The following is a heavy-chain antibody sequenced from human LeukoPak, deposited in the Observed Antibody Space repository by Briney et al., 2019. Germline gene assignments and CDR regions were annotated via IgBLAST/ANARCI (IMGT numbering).Heavy chain of an antibody. J-gene: IGHJ4*02. Sequence: AAVKVSCKASGGTFSSYAISWVRQAPGQGLEWMGRIIPILGIANYAQKFQGRVTITADKSTSTAYMELSSLRSEDTAVYYCAPAALIYDSSGPLDYWGQGTLVTVSS. CDR2: IIPILGIA. D-gene: IGHD3-22*01. CDR1: GGTFSSYA. CDR3: APAALIYDSSGPLDY. V-gene: IGHV1-69*04.